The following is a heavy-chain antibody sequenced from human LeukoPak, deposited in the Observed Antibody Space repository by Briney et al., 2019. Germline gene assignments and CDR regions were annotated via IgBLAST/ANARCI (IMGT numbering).Heavy chain of an antibody. V-gene: IGHV1-2*02. J-gene: IGHJ4*02. CDR1: GYSFTGDY. CDR3: AREYGDYEFDY. D-gene: IGHD4-17*01. Sequence: ASVKVSCKASGYSFTGDYMHWARQAPGQGLEWMGWINPNSGGTNSAQKFQGRVTMTRDTSISTAYMELSRLRSDDTAVYYCAREYGDYEFDYWGQGTLVIVSS. CDR2: INPNSGGT.